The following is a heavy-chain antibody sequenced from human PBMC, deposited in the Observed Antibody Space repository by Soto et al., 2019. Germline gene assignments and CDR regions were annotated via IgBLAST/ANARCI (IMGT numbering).Heavy chain of an antibody. CDR3: ARSIAAAVDLDY. D-gene: IGHD6-13*01. Sequence: QVQLVQSGAEVKKPGSSVKVSCRASGYTFSSYGISWVRQAPGQGLEWMGWISAYNGNTNYAQKAQGRVTMTTDTSTSTDYMEVRSLRSDDTAVYYCARSIAAAVDLDYWGHGTLVTVSS. V-gene: IGHV1-18*01. CDR1: GYTFSSYG. CDR2: ISAYNGNT. J-gene: IGHJ4*01.